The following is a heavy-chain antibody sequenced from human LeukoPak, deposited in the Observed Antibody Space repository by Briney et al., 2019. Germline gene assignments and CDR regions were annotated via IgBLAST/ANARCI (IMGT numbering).Heavy chain of an antibody. CDR2: INHSGST. Sequence: SETLSLTCAVYGGSFSGYYWSWIRQPPGKGLEWIGEINHSGSTNYNPSLKSRVTISVDTSKKQFSLKLSSVTAADTAVYYCVAYYFDSSGPKKNYWGQGTLVTVSS. V-gene: IGHV4-34*01. CDR1: GGSFSGYY. CDR3: VAYYFDSSGPKKNY. J-gene: IGHJ4*02. D-gene: IGHD3-22*01.